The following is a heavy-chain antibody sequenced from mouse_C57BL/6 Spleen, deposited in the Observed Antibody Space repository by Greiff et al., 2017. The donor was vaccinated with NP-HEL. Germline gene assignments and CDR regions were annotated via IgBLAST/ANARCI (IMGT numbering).Heavy chain of an antibody. Sequence: QVQLQQPGAELVRPGSSVKLSCKASGYTFTSYWMHWVKQRPIQGLEWIGNIDPSDSETHYNQKFKDKATLTVDKSSSTAYMQLSSLTSEDSAFSFCARSGILNWAFDYWGPGTTLTVSS. CDR1: GYTFTSYW. D-gene: IGHD4-1*01. J-gene: IGHJ2*01. CDR3: ARSGILNWAFDY. V-gene: IGHV1-52*01. CDR2: IDPSDSET.